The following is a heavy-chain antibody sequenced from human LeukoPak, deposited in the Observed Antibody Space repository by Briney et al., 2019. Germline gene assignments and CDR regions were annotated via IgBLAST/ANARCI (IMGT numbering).Heavy chain of an antibody. V-gene: IGHV3-74*01. CDR3: ARAGNYYFEY. J-gene: IGHJ4*02. CDR1: GFIFSSTW. CDR2: MNGDGSTI. D-gene: IGHD1-7*01. Sequence: GGSLRLSCAASGFIFSSTWMHWVRQAPGEGLVWVSRMNGDGSTINYADSVKGRFTISRDNAKNTLYLQMNELRAEDTAVYYCARAGNYYFEYWGQGTLVTVSS.